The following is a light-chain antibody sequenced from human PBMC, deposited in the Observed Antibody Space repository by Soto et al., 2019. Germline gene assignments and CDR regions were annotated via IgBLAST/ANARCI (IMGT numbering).Light chain of an antibody. Sequence: QAALTQPASVSGSPGQSITSSCTGTSSDVGGYNYVSWYQQHPGKAPKLMIYEVSNRPSGVSNRFSGSKSGNTASLTISGLQAEDEADYYCSSYTSSSTVFGGGTQLTVL. J-gene: IGLJ2*01. CDR1: SSDVGGYNY. CDR2: EVS. V-gene: IGLV2-14*01. CDR3: SSYTSSSTV.